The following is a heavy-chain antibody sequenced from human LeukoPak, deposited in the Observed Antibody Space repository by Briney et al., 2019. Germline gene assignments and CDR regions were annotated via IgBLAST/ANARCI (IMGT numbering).Heavy chain of an antibody. D-gene: IGHD6-19*01. J-gene: IGHJ4*02. CDR3: ARGGQWLVWHY. CDR1: GFTFSSYS. Sequence: GRSLRLSCAASGFTFSSYSMNWVRQAPGKGLEWVSSISSSSSYIYYADSVKGRFTISRDNAKNSLYLQMNSLRAEDTAVYYCARGGQWLVWHYWGQGTLVTVSS. V-gene: IGHV3-21*01. CDR2: ISSSSSYI.